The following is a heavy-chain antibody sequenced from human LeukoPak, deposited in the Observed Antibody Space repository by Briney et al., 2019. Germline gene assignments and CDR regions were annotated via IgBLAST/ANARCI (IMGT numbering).Heavy chain of an antibody. D-gene: IGHD2-2*01. CDR3: ARGGEYCSSTSCYGPDY. J-gene: IGHJ4*02. CDR1: GESFSGYY. CDR2: INHSGST. Sequence: KSSETLSLTCAVYGESFSGYYWSWIRQPPGKGLEWIGEINHSGSTNHNPSLKSRVTISIDTSKNQFSLKLSSVTAADTAVYYCARGGEYCSSTSCYGPDYWGQGTLVTVSS. V-gene: IGHV4-34*01.